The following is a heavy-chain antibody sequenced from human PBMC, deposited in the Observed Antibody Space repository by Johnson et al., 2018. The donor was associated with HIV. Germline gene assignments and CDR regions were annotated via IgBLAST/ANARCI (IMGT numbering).Heavy chain of an antibody. D-gene: IGHD5-18*01. CDR2: ISRDGGST. CDR3: ARGTTAMGDDVFDI. V-gene: IGHV3-64*04. J-gene: IGHJ3*02. CDR1: GFTFNTYA. Sequence: QVQLVESGGGLVKPGGSLRLSCAASGFTFNTYAMHWVRQAPGKGLEYVSAISRDGGSTFYADSVKDRFTIFRDNSKNTLYLQMNSLRAEDTALFYCARGTTAMGDDVFDIWGQGTMVTVSS.